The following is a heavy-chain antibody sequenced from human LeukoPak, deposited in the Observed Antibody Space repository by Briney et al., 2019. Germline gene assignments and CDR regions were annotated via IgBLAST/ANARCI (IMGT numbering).Heavy chain of an antibody. CDR2: ISGSGGST. Sequence: GGSLRLSCVVSGFTFNDYYMSWVRQAPGKGLEWVSAISGSGGSTFYADSVKGRFTISRDNSKNTVYLQMNSLRAEDTAVYYCAKSAGDYYYYYGMDVWGQGTTVTVSS. J-gene: IGHJ6*02. CDR3: AKSAGDYYYYYGMDV. CDR1: GFTFNDYY. V-gene: IGHV3-23*01. D-gene: IGHD3-10*01.